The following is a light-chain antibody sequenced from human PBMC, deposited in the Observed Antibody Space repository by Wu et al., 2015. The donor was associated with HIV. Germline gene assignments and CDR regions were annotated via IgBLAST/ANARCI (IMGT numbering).Light chain of an antibody. CDR2: GAS. V-gene: IGKV3-15*01. CDR1: QSVSSN. J-gene: IGKJ4*01. Sequence: EVVMTQSPAILSVSPGGRATFSCRASQSVSSNLAWYQQKPGQAPRLLIFGASSRAAGVPARFSGDGSGTEFTLTISSMQSEDFAVYFCQQYNNWPLTFGGGTKVAI. CDR3: QQYNNWPLT.